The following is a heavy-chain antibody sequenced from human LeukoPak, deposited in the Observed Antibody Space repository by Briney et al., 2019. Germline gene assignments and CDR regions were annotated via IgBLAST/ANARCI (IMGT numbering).Heavy chain of an antibody. D-gene: IGHD6-19*01. CDR3: ARKGISAVAGAFNI. CDR2: IYTSGST. J-gene: IGHJ4*02. Sequence: SETLSLTCTVSGGSISSYYWTWIRRPAGKGLEWIGRIYTSGSTNYNPSLKSRVTLSVDTSKNQSSLKLTSVTAADTAVYYCARKGISAVAGAFNIWGQGTLVTVSS. CDR1: GGSISSYY. V-gene: IGHV4-4*07.